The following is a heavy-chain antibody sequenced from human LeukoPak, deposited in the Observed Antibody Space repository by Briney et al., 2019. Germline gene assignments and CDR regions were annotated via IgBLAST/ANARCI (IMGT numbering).Heavy chain of an antibody. J-gene: IGHJ3*02. CDR2: TYTGGNS. CDR3: ARGGRGSAAVVAPRSFDI. V-gene: IGHV3-53*01. Sequence: PGGSLRLSCVASGFTFSSYSMNWVRQAPGKGLEWVSVTYTGGNSYYADSVKGRFIISRDISKNTLYLQMNSLRAEDSALYYCARGGRGSAAVVAPRSFDIWDQGTMVTVSS. D-gene: IGHD3-22*01. CDR1: GFTFSSYS.